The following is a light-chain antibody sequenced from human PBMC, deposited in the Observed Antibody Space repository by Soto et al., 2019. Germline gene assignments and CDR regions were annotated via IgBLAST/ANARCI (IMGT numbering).Light chain of an antibody. CDR3: SSYASGSTHVL. Sequence: QSALAQPASVSGSLGQSITISCTGTSSDVGYFDYVSWYQQHPGKAPKLMIFDVSDRSSGVSDRFSGSKSGNTASLTISGLQAEDEADYFCSSYASGSTHVLFGGGTKLTVL. J-gene: IGLJ3*02. CDR1: SSDVGYFDY. CDR2: DVS. V-gene: IGLV2-14*03.